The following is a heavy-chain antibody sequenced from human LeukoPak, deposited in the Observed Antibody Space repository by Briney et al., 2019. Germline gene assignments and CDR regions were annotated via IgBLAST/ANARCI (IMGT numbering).Heavy chain of an antibody. CDR2: IYPGDSDT. CDR1: GYSFTLYW. J-gene: IGHJ5*02. D-gene: IGHD2-2*02. CDR3: ARQGGGYCSSTSCYRHWFDP. Sequence: GESLKISCWGSGYSFTLYWIAWVRQMPGKGLEWMGIIYPGDSDTRYSPSFQGQVTISADKSISTAYLQWSSLKASDTAMYYCARQGGGYCSSTSCYRHWFDPWGQGTLVTVSS. V-gene: IGHV5-51*01.